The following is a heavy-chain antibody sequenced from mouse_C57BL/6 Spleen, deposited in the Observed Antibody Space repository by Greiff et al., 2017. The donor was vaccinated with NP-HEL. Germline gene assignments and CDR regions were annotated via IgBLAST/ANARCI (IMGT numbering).Heavy chain of an antibody. J-gene: IGHJ4*01. V-gene: IGHV1-82*01. D-gene: IGHD2-13*01. CDR2: IYPGDGDT. CDR3: SRSPYGDDAMDY. CDR1: GYAFSSSW. Sequence: QVQLQQSGPELVKPGASVKISCKASGYAFSSSWMNWVKQRPGKGLEWIGRIYPGDGDTNYNGKFKGKATLTADKSSSTAYMQLSSLTSEDSAVYFCSRSPYGDDAMDYWGQGTSVTVSS.